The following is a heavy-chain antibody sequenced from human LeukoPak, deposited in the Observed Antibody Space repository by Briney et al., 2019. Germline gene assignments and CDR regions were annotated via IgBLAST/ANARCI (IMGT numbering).Heavy chain of an antibody. CDR1: GYTFTGYY. V-gene: IGHV1-2*02. Sequence: GASVKVSCKASGYTFTGYYMHWVRQAPGQGLEWMGWIDPNSGGTNYAQKFQDRVTMTRDTSISTAYMELSRPRSDDTAVYYCARDAGVGYGLYYYYYMDVWGKGTTVTISS. CDR2: IDPNSGGT. D-gene: IGHD5-12*01. J-gene: IGHJ6*03. CDR3: ARDAGVGYGLYYYYYMDV.